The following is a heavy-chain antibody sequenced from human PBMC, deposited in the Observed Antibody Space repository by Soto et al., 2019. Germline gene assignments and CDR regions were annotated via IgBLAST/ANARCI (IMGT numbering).Heavy chain of an antibody. CDR1: GGSISSSSYY. Sequence: QLQLQESGPGLVKPSETLSLTCTVSGGSISSSSYYWGWIRQPPGKGLEWIGSIYYSGSTYYNPSPRSRVTXSXDXXKSQVSLKLSSLPAAVTAVYSCARRAGHSGGVTDYWGQGTLVTVSS. V-gene: IGHV4-39*01. CDR2: IYYSGST. J-gene: IGHJ4*02. CDR3: ARRAGHSGGVTDY. D-gene: IGHD6-19*01.